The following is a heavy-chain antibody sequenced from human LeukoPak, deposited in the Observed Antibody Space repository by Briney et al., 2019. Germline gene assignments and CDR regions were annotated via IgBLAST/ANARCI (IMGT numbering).Heavy chain of an antibody. CDR3: ARSPLGSYSFDY. J-gene: IGHJ4*02. CDR2: INPSGGST. V-gene: IGHV1-46*01. CDR1: GYTFTSYY. Sequence: ASVKVSCKASGYTFTSYYMHWVRQAPGQGLEWMGIINPSGGSTSYAQKFQGRVTMTRDMSTSTVYMELSRLRSDDTAVYYCARSPLGSYSFDYWGQGTLVTVSS. D-gene: IGHD2-21*01.